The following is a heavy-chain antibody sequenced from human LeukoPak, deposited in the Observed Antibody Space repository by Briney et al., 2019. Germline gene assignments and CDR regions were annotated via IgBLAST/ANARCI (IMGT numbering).Heavy chain of an antibody. CDR2: ISAYNGNT. V-gene: IGHV1-18*01. CDR3: QRITIFGVVIDFDY. Sequence: ASVKVSCKASGYTFTSYGISWVRQAPGQGLEWMGWISAYNGNTNYAQKLQGRVTMATDTSTSTAYLEVRSLRSDDTAVYYCQRITIFGVVIDFDYWGPGTLVTVSS. CDR1: GYTFTSYG. D-gene: IGHD3-3*01. J-gene: IGHJ4*02.